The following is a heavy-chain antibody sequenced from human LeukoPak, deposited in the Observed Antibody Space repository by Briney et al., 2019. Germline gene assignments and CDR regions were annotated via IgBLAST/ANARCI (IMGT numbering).Heavy chain of an antibody. Sequence: GRSLRLSCAASGFTFSSYAVSWVRQAPGKGLEWVSAISGSGGSTYYADSVKGRFTISRDNSKNTLYLQMNSLRAEDTAVYYCAKPPANSGSYYFDYWGQGTLVTVSS. CDR3: AKPPANSGSYYFDY. V-gene: IGHV3-23*01. J-gene: IGHJ4*02. CDR1: GFTFSSYA. D-gene: IGHD1-26*01. CDR2: ISGSGGST.